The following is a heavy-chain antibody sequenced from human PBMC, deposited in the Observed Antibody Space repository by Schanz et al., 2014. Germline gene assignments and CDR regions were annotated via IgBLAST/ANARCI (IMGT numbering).Heavy chain of an antibody. D-gene: IGHD3-10*01. Sequence: QVQLVESGGGLVKPGGSLRLSCAASGFTFSDYYMNWIRQAPGKGLEWISYITGSNFAKYADSVKGRFTISRDNAKSSVYLQMNSLRVGDTAMYYCARDTLWFGDIDDAFDVWGQGTTVVVSS. CDR2: ITGSNFA. J-gene: IGHJ3*01. CDR1: GFTFSDYY. CDR3: ARDTLWFGDIDDAFDV. V-gene: IGHV3-11*06.